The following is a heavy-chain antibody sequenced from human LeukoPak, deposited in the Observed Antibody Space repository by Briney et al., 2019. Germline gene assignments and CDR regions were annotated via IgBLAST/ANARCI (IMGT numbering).Heavy chain of an antibody. J-gene: IGHJ4*02. V-gene: IGHV3-7*04. CDR1: GFTFSSYW. CDR3: ARDRDIVVVPAGELECYFDY. Sequence: PGGSLRLSCAASGFTFSSYWMSWVRQAPGKGLEWVANIKQDGSEKYYVDSVKGRFTISRDNAKNSLYLQMNSLRAEDTAVYYCARDRDIVVVPAGELECYFDYWGQGTLVTVSS. D-gene: IGHD2-2*01. CDR2: IKQDGSEK.